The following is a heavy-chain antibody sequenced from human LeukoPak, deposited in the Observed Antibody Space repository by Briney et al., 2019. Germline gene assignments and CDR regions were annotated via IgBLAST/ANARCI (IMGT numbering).Heavy chain of an antibody. Sequence: SETLSLTCTVSGGSISGDYWSWIRQSPGKELELIGYIYFPGHTNYKPSPRSRVTISGDTSKNVFSLTLNSVTAADTAIYYCARQGGTYFPHFDVWGPGTLVTVSS. CDR1: GGSISGDY. J-gene: IGHJ4*02. D-gene: IGHD2/OR15-2a*01. V-gene: IGHV4-59*08. CDR2: IYFPGHT. CDR3: ARQGGTYFPHFDV.